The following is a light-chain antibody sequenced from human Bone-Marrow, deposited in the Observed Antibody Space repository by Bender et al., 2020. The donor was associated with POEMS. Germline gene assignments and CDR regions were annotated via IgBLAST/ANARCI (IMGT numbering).Light chain of an antibody. J-gene: IGLJ2*01. Sequence: QSALTQPASVSGSPGQSITISCTGTSSDIGTYKFVSWYQQHPGKAPKLMIYDVSTRPSGVPDRFSGSKSGNAASLTVSGLQADDEADYYCCSYARSSFMVFGGGATLTVL. CDR2: DVS. V-gene: IGLV2-14*01. CDR3: CSYARSSFMV. CDR1: SSDIGTYKF.